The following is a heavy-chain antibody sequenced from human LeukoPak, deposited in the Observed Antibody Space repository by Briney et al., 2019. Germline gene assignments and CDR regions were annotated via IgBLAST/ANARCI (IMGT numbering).Heavy chain of an antibody. CDR3: ARDGEGERFDP. J-gene: IGHJ5*02. CDR2: IYYSGST. CDR1: GGSISSSSYY. Sequence: SETLSLTCTVSGGSISSSSYYWGWIRQPPGKGLEWIGSIYYSGSTYYNPSLKSRVTISVDTSKNQFSLKLSSVTAADTAVYYCARDGEGERFDPWGQGTLVTVSS. V-gene: IGHV4-39*07. D-gene: IGHD1-1*01.